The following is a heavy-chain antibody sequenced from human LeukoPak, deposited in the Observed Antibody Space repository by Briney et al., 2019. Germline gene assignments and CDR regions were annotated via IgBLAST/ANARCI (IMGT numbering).Heavy chain of an antibody. D-gene: IGHD2-15*01. V-gene: IGHV1-69*04. J-gene: IGHJ4*02. CDR3: AKGYCSGGSCYPGGFDY. CDR1: GGTFSSYA. CDR2: IIPILGIA. Sequence: SVKVSCKASGGTFSSYAISWVRQAPGQGLEWMGRIIPILGIANYAQKFQGRVTITADKSTSTAYMELSSLRSEDTAVYYCAKGYCSGGSCYPGGFDYWGQGTLVTVSS.